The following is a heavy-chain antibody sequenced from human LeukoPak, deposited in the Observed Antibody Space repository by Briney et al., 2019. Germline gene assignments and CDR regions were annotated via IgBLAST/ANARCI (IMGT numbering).Heavy chain of an antibody. D-gene: IGHD3-10*01. CDR2: IKQDGSER. V-gene: IGHV3-7*01. Sequence: GGPLRLSCAASGFTLTSYWMTWVRQAPGKGLEWVANIKQDGSERYYVDSVKGRFTISRDNVKNSLYLQMNSLRAEDTAVYYCARFSGSHHYFEFWGQGALVTVSS. J-gene: IGHJ4*02. CDR3: ARFSGSHHYFEF. CDR1: GFTLTSYW.